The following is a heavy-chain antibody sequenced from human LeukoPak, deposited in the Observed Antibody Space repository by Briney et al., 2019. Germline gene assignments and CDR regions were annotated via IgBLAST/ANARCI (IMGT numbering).Heavy chain of an antibody. CDR3: ARHVGFITMVRGVINNNWFDP. CDR2: IYYSGSP. D-gene: IGHD3-10*01. J-gene: IGHJ5*02. Sequence: PSETLSLTCTVSGGSISSSSYYWGWIRQPPGKGLEWIGSIYYSGSPYYNPSLKSRVTISVDTSKKQFSLKLSSVTAADTAVYYCARHVGFITMVRGVINNNWFDPWGQGTLVTVSS. CDR1: GGSISSSSYY. V-gene: IGHV4-39*01.